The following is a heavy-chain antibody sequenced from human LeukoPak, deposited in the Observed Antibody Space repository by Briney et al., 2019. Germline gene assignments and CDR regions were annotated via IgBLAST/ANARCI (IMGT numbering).Heavy chain of an antibody. CDR2: IKKDGSEK. D-gene: IGHD4-23*01. V-gene: IGHV3-7*01. CDR1: GCTFNNYW. CDR3: ARPPMFDYGGNSRWFDP. J-gene: IGHJ5*02. Sequence: GGSLRLSCAASGCTFNNYWMSWVRQAPGKGLEWVANIKKDGSEKYYVDSVKGRFTISRDNAKNSLYLQMNSLRAEDTAVYYCARPPMFDYGGNSRWFDPWGQGTLVTVSS.